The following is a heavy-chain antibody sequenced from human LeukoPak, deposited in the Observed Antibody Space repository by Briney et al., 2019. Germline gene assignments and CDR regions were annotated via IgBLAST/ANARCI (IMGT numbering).Heavy chain of an antibody. Sequence: PSETLSLTCTVSGGSMSNYYWSWLRQPPGKGLEWIGYIFYSGSTYSNPSFKNRVTISVDTSKNQFSLRLTSVSTADTPVYYCARYKQTTVTMTGGFDPWGQGTLVIVSS. CDR1: GGSMSNYY. CDR3: ARYKQTTVTMTGGFDP. J-gene: IGHJ5*02. CDR2: IFYSGST. V-gene: IGHV4-59*01. D-gene: IGHD4-17*01.